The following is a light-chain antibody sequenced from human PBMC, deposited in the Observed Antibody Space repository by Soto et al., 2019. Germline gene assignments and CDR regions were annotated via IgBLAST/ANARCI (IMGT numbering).Light chain of an antibody. J-gene: IGKJ1*01. Sequence: DIQMTQSPSTLSASVGDRVTITCRASQTISYFLAWYQQKPGKAPNLLIYKTSTLKSGVPSRFRGSGSRTEFPLTSSRLQPDDFPTYYCQQYNTYTATCGQGTKVEIK. CDR2: KTS. CDR1: QTISYF. CDR3: QQYNTYTAT. V-gene: IGKV1-5*03.